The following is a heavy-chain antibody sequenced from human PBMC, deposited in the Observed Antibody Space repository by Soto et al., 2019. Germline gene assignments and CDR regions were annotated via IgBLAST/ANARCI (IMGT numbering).Heavy chain of an antibody. V-gene: IGHV5-10-1*01. D-gene: IGHD3-9*01. CDR3: ASLNMYYDILTGYYGYYFDY. CDR2: IDPSDSYT. Sequence: PGESLKISCKGSGYSFTSYWISWVRQMPGKGLKRMGRIDPSDSYTNYSPSFQGHVTIAADKSISTAYLQWSSLKASDTAMYYCASLNMYYDILTGYYGYYFDYWGQGTLVTVSS. CDR1: GYSFTSYW. J-gene: IGHJ4*02.